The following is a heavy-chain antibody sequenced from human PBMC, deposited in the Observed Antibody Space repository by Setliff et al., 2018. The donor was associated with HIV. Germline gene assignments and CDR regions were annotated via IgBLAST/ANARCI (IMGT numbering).Heavy chain of an antibody. CDR1: GGSISSGSYY. V-gene: IGHV4-61*02. CDR3: ARGDYYCYGMDV. CDR2: IYTSGST. J-gene: IGHJ6*02. Sequence: SETLSLTCTVSGGSISSGSYYWNWIRQPAGKGLEWIGRIYTSGSTNYYPSLKSRVTISVDTSKNQFSLKLSSVTAADTAVYYCARGDYYCYGMDVWGQGTTVTVSS.